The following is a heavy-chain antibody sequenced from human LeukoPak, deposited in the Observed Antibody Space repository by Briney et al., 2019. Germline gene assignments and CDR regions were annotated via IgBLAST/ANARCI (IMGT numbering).Heavy chain of an antibody. CDR3: ASDDSSGYFDY. J-gene: IGHJ4*02. Sequence: GGSLRLSYAASGFTFSSYSMNWVRQAPGKGLEWVSSISSSSSYIYYADSVKGRFTISRDNAKNSLYLQMNSLRAEDTAVYYCASDDSSGYFDYWGQGTLVTVSS. D-gene: IGHD3-22*01. CDR2: ISSSSSYI. CDR1: GFTFSSYS. V-gene: IGHV3-21*01.